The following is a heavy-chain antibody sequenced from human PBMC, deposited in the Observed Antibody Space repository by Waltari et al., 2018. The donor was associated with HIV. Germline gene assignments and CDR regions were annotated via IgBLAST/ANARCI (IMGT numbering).Heavy chain of an antibody. V-gene: IGHV3-48*03. Sequence: VPLVESGGALRQPGGSPRMYCSVSGLLSPSYEMNWVRQAPGKGLEWVSCIGVSGAGTHYADSVKGRFTISRDNAKNSMYLQMSSLRVEDTAVYYGAIIGYYGFDIWGQGTMVTVSS. CDR2: IGVSGAGT. D-gene: IGHD3-22*01. CDR3: AIIGYYGFDI. J-gene: IGHJ3*02. CDR1: GLLSPSYE.